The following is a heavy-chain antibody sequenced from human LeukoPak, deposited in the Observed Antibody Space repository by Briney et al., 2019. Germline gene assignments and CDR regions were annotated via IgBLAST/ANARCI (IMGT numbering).Heavy chain of an antibody. CDR1: GFTFSSYA. D-gene: IGHD3-16*01. J-gene: IGHJ4*02. V-gene: IGHV3-30*04. CDR3: ARDPPGGDKLFDY. Sequence: GGSLRLSCAASGFTFSSYAMHWVRQAPGKGLEWVAVISYDGSNKYYADSVKGRFTISRDNSKNTLYLQMNSLRAEDTAVYYCARDPPGGDKLFDYWGQGTLVTVSS. CDR2: ISYDGSNK.